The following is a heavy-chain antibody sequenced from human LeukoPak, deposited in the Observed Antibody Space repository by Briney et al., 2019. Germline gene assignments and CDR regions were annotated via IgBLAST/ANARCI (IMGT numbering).Heavy chain of an antibody. CDR1: GFTFSSYW. J-gene: IGHJ4*02. Sequence: PGGSLRLSCAASGFTFSSYWMHWVCQAPGKGLVWVSRISSDGSSTSYADSVKGRFTISRDNAENTLYLQMDSLRAEDTAVYSCASRGDLYYLDYWGQGTLVTVSS. CDR2: ISSDGSST. V-gene: IGHV3-74*01. D-gene: IGHD3-16*01. CDR3: ASRGDLYYLDY.